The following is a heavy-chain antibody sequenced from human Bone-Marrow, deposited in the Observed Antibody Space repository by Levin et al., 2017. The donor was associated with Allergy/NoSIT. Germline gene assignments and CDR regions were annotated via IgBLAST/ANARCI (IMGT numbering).Heavy chain of an antibody. D-gene: IGHD3-3*01. J-gene: IGHJ6*02. V-gene: IGHV3-74*01. CDR1: GFTFSSYW. Sequence: GGSLRLSCAASGFTFSSYWMHWVRQAPGKGLVWVSRINSDGSSTSYADSVKGRFTISRDNAKNTLYLQMNSLRAEDTAVYYCARDSNYDFWSGLGYGMDVWGQGTTVTVSS. CDR2: INSDGSST. CDR3: ARDSNYDFWSGLGYGMDV.